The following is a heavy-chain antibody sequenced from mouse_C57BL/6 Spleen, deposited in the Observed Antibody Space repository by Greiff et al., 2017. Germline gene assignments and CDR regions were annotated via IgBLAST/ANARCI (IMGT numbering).Heavy chain of an antibody. CDR3: AKSGYSNCCDY. V-gene: IGHV1-4*01. Sequence: VQLQQSGAELARPGASVTMSCKASGYTFTSYTMHWVKQRPGQGLEWIGYINPSSGYTTYNQKFKDKATLTADKSSSTAYMQLSSLKSEDSAVYYCAKSGYSNCCDYWGQGTTLTVSS. D-gene: IGHD2-5*01. CDR2: INPSSGYT. CDR1: GYTFTSYT. J-gene: IGHJ2*01.